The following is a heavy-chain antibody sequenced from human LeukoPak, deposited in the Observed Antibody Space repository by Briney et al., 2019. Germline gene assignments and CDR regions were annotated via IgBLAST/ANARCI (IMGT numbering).Heavy chain of an antibody. CDR2: IRYDGSNK. V-gene: IGHV3-30*02. Sequence: PGGSLRLSCAASGFTFSSYGMHWVRQAPGKGLEWVAFIRYDGSNKYYADSVKGRFTISRDNSKNTLYLQMNSLRAEDTAVYYCAKGWELPRYYFDYWGQGTLVTVSS. J-gene: IGHJ4*02. CDR1: GFTFSSYG. D-gene: IGHD1-26*01. CDR3: AKGWELPRYYFDY.